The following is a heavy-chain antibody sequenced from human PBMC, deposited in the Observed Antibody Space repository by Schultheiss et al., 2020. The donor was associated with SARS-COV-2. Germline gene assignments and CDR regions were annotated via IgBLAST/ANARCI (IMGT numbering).Heavy chain of an antibody. Sequence: SETLSLTCTVSGGSISSYYWSWIRQPPGKGLEWIGYIYYSGSTNYNPSLKSRVTISVDTSKNQFSLKLSSVTAADTAVYYCARLDGGKRWFDPWGQGTLVTVYS. D-gene: IGHD4-23*01. CDR1: GGSISSYY. CDR3: ARLDGGKRWFDP. J-gene: IGHJ5*02. V-gene: IGHV4-59*08. CDR2: IYYSGST.